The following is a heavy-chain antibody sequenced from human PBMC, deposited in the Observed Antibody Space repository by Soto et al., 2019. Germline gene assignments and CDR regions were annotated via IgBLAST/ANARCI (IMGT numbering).Heavy chain of an antibody. CDR2: IYYSGST. D-gene: IGHD3-22*01. Sequence: SETLSLTCTVSGGSISSSSYYWGWIRQPPGKGLEWIGSIYYSGSTYYNPSLKSRVTISVDTSKNQFSLKLSSVTAADTAVYYCARRDRYYDSSGHYGGIDPWGQGTLVTVSS. V-gene: IGHV4-39*01. J-gene: IGHJ5*02. CDR3: ARRDRYYDSSGHYGGIDP. CDR1: GGSISSSSYY.